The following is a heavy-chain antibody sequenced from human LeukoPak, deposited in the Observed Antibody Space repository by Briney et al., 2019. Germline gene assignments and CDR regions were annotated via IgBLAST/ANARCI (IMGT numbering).Heavy chain of an antibody. J-gene: IGHJ4*01. V-gene: IGHV3-30*18. CDR1: GFSFISYG. CDR2: TSDDGRNK. Sequence: GGSLRLSCAASGFSFISYGMHWVHQAPGKGLEWVGVTSDDGRNKKYADSVKGRFTISRDNSKDTLYLQMNSLRDEDTAVYYCAKRPSDYGDYVTYFDYWGQEPWSPSPQ. CDR3: AKRPSDYGDYVTYFDY. D-gene: IGHD4-17*01.